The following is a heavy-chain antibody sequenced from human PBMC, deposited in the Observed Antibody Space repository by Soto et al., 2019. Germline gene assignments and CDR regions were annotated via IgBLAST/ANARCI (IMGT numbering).Heavy chain of an antibody. J-gene: IGHJ6*03. CDR1: GFTFSNHS. Sequence: EVQVVESGGGLVQAGGSLRLSCEASGFTFSNHSMNWVRQAPGKGLEWLSYISSTSFTIHYADSVKGRFTISSDNAKNSLYLQMNSLRGEDTAVYFWAKDQRYGDGYNYYYMDVWGKGTTVTVSS. D-gene: IGHD4-17*01. V-gene: IGHV3-48*01. CDR2: ISSTSFTI. CDR3: AKDQRYGDGYNYYYMDV.